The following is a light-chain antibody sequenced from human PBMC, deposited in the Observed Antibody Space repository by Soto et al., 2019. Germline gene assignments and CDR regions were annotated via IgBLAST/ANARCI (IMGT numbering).Light chain of an antibody. V-gene: IGLV2-8*01. CDR1: SGDVGAYKY. CDR3: CSYAGSSHV. J-gene: IGLJ1*01. CDR2: EVS. Sequence: QSALTQPPSASGSPGQSVTISCTGTSGDVGAYKYVSWYQQHPGEAPKLMIYEVSQRPSRVPDRFSGSKSGNTASLTVSGLQAEDEADYYCCSYAGSSHVFGTGTKLTVL.